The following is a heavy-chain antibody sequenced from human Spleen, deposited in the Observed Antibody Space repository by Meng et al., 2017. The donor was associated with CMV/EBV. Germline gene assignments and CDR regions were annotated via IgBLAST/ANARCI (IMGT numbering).Heavy chain of an antibody. D-gene: IGHD3-22*01. V-gene: IGHV1-69*05. J-gene: IGHJ4*02. CDR2: IIPIFGTA. Sequence: SGGTFSSSSLMWVRQAPGQGLEWMGGIIPIFGTADYAQKFQGRVTITTDDSTSTAYMELSSLRSEDTAVYYCATPNYYDSSGSGFDYRGQGTLVTVSS. CDR3: ATPNYYDSSGSGFDY. CDR1: GGTFSSSS.